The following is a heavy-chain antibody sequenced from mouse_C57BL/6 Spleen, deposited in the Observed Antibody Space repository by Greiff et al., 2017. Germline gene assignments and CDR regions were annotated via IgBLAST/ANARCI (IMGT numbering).Heavy chain of an antibody. CDR1: GYTFTGYW. V-gene: IGHV1-9*01. J-gene: IGHJ3*01. CDR2: ILPGSGST. D-gene: IGHD3-1*01. Sequence: QVQLQQSGAELMKPGASVKLSCKATGYTFTGYWIEWVKQRPGNGLEWIGEILPGSGSTKYNGKFKGKATFTADTSSNTAYMQLSSLTTEDSAIYYCARMGSNRGWGAYWGQGTLVTFSA. CDR3: ARMGSNRGWGAY.